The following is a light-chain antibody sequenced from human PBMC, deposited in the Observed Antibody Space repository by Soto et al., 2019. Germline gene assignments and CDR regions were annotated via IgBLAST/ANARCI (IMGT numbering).Light chain of an antibody. CDR3: ETWDSNTRV. CDR2: LEGSGSS. CDR1: SGHSSYI. V-gene: IGLV4-60*03. Sequence: QLVLTQSSSASASLGSSVKLTCTLSSGHSSYIIAWHQQQPGKAPRYLMKLEGSGSSKKGSGVPDRFSGSSSGADRYLTISNLQSEDEADYYCETWDSNTRVFGGGTQLTVL. J-gene: IGLJ2*01.